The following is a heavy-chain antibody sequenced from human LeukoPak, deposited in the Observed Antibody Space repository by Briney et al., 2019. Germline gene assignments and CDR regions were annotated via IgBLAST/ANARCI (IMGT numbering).Heavy chain of an antibody. J-gene: IGHJ4*02. CDR2: ISSSSSTI. Sequence: GGSLRLSCGASGLTFSSYTMNWVRQAPGKGLEWVSYISSSSSTIYYADSVKGRFTISRDNAKNSLYLQMNSLRAEDTAVYYCARDGEVVVDDLGVDYWGQGTLVTVSS. CDR3: ARDGEVVVDDLGVDY. D-gene: IGHD3-22*01. CDR1: GLTFSSYT. V-gene: IGHV3-48*01.